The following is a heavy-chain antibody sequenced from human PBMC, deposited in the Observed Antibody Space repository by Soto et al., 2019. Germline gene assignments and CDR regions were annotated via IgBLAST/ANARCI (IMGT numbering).Heavy chain of an antibody. V-gene: IGHV4-34*01. CDR1: GGSFSGYY. J-gene: IGHJ3*02. CDR3: ARTLLTADYAFDI. Sequence: SETLSLTCAVYGGSFSGYYWSWIRQPPGKGLEWIGEINHSGSTNYNPSLKSRVTISVDTSKNQFSLKLGSVNAADTAVYYCARTLLTADYAFDIWGQGTMVTVSS. D-gene: IGHD2-15*01. CDR2: INHSGST.